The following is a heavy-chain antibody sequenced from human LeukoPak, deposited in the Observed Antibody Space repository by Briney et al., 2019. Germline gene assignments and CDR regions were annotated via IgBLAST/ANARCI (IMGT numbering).Heavy chain of an antibody. CDR2: INLSGSTK. D-gene: IGHD3-10*01. CDR1: GFPFSNYE. Sequence: GGSLRLSCAASGFPFSNYEVHWVRQAPGKGLEWISYINLSGSTKYYADSVKGQFTISRDHTKNSVDLHMNSLRGEDTALYYCARDRGGRRMGAFDLCGQGTVVTVSS. V-gene: IGHV3-48*03. CDR3: ARDRGGRRMGAFDL. J-gene: IGHJ3*01.